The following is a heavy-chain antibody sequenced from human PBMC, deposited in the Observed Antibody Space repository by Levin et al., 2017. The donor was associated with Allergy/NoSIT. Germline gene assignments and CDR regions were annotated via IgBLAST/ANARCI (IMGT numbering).Heavy chain of an antibody. CDR2: IIPMFGKA. Sequence: ASVKVSCKAFGGTLSNNAISWVRQAPGQGLEWMGGIIPMFGKATYAQQFQGRVTITADKSTSTAYMQLSGLRSEDTAVYFCAGGGDRKVSWPYDAFEFWGQGTVVAVSS. CDR1: GGTLSNNA. D-gene: IGHD6-13*01. J-gene: IGHJ3*01. CDR3: AGGGDRKVSWPYDAFEF. V-gene: IGHV1-69*06.